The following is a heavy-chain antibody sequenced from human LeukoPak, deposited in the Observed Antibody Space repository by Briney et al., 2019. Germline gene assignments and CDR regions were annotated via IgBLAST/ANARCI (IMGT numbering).Heavy chain of an antibody. J-gene: IGHJ4*02. CDR3: ALLAVASDFDY. Sequence: GGSLRLSCAASGFMFRSFEMYWVRQALGKGLEWVAYISSGATTMYYADSVKGRFTISRDDAKNSLFLQMNSLRAEDTAVYYCALLAVASDFDYWGQGTLVTVSS. V-gene: IGHV3-48*03. D-gene: IGHD6-19*01. CDR2: ISSGATTM. CDR1: GFMFRSFE.